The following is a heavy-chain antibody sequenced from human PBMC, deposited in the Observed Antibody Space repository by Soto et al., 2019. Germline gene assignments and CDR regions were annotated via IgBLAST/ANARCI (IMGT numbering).Heavy chain of an antibody. J-gene: IGHJ6*02. CDR2: ISYSGGT. V-gene: IGHV4-59*01. CDR1: GGSINSYY. D-gene: IGHD6-19*01. CDR3: ARGLNGWYHYGRDV. Sequence: QVQLQESGPGLVKPSETLSLTCAVSGGSINSYYWGWIRQPPGKGLEWVGYISYSGGTNYNPSLKSRVTISVDTSKNQFSLRLSSVTAADTAVYYWARGLNGWYHYGRDVWGQGTTVTVSS.